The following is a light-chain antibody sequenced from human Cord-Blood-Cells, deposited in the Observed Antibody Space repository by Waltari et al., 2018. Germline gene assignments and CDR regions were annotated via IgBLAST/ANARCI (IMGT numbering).Light chain of an antibody. V-gene: IGKV1-39*01. CDR1: QSISSY. CDR2: AAS. J-gene: IGKJ2*01. Sequence: DIQMTQSPSSLSASVGDRVTITCRASQSISSYLNWYQQKPGKAPKLLIYAASSLQSGVPSRLSGSGSGTDFTLTISSLQPEDFATDYCQQSYSTPYTFGHGTKLEIK. CDR3: QQSYSTPYT.